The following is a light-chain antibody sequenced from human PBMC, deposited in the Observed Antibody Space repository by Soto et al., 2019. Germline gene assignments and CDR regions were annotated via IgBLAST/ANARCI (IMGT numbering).Light chain of an antibody. CDR3: KQYGSPIN. Sequence: EIVLTQSPCTLSFSPGERATLSCRASQSVSTTFLVWYQQRPGQAPRLLIYGASTRATGIPDRFSGSGSGTDFTLTISRLEPEDFAVYYCKQYGSPINFGQGTRLEIK. J-gene: IGKJ5*01. V-gene: IGKV3-20*01. CDR1: QSVSTTF. CDR2: GAS.